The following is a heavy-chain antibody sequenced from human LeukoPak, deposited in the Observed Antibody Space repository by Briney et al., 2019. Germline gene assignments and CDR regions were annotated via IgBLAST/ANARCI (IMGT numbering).Heavy chain of an antibody. CDR3: ARGPVTRVRSSYYYGMDV. Sequence: ASVKVSCKASGGTFSSYAISWVRQAPGQGLEWMGGIIPIFGTANYAQKFQGRVTITADESTSTAYMELSSLRSEDTAVYYCARGPVTRVRSSYYYGMDVWGQGTTVTVSS. CDR2: IIPIFGTA. D-gene: IGHD4-23*01. V-gene: IGHV1-69*13. CDR1: GGTFSSYA. J-gene: IGHJ6*02.